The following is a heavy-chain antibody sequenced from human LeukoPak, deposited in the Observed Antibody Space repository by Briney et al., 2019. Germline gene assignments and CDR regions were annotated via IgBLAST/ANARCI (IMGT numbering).Heavy chain of an antibody. J-gene: IGHJ5*02. V-gene: IGHV5-51*01. Sequence: GESLKISCKGSGYSFTSYWIGWVRQMPGKGLEWMGIIYPGDSDTRYSPSFQGQVTVSADKSISTAYLQWSSLKASDTAMYYCARRFNWNYDWFDPWGQGTLVTVSS. CDR3: ARRFNWNYDWFDP. CDR1: GYSFTSYW. CDR2: IYPGDSDT. D-gene: IGHD1-7*01.